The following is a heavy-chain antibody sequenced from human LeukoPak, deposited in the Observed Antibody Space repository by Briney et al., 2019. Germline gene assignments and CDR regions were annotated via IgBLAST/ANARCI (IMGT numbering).Heavy chain of an antibody. CDR2: IYYSGST. J-gene: IGHJ5*02. D-gene: IGHD3-3*01. Sequence: QTLSLTCTVSGGSISSGDYYWSWIRQPPGKGLEWIGYIYYSGSTYYNPSLKSRVTISVDTSKNQFSLKLSSVTAADTAVYYCARVPYQVSIFGVVIIVWFDPWGQGTLVTVSS. CDR1: GGSISSGDYY. V-gene: IGHV4-30-4*08. CDR3: ARVPYQVSIFGVVIIVWFDP.